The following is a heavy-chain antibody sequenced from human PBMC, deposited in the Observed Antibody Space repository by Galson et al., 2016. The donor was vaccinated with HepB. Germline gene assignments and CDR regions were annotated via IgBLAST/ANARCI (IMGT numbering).Heavy chain of an antibody. J-gene: IGHJ4*02. Sequence: SLRLSCAVSGFTFIDYSITWVRQAPGKGLEWVSSISGRGSYIFYADSVKGRFTISRDNANNSVFLQMNRLRVEDTAVYFCARDQSNYGDYAHLNWGPGTLVAVSS. V-gene: IGHV3-21*06. CDR3: ARDQSNYGDYAHLN. D-gene: IGHD4-17*01. CDR1: GFTFIDYS. CDR2: ISGRGSYI.